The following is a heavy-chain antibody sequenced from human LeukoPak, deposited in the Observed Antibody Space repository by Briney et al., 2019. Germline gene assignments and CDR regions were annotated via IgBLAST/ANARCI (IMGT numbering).Heavy chain of an antibody. CDR2: INHTGNT. J-gene: IGHJ4*02. V-gene: IGHV4-34*01. D-gene: IGHD6-19*01. CDR1: GGSFSGYY. CDR3: ARARGAVAAYFDY. Sequence: SETLSLTCAVYGGSFSGYYWSWIRQPPGKGLEWIGEINHTGNTNYNPSLKSRVTISVDTSKNQFSLKLSSVTAADTALYYCARARGAVAAYFDYWGPGTLVTVSS.